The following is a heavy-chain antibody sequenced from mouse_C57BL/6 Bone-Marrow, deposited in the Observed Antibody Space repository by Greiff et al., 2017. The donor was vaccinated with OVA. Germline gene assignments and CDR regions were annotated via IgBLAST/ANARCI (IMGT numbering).Heavy chain of an antibody. V-gene: IGHV1-50*01. CDR2: IDPSDSYT. CDR1: GYTFTSYW. J-gene: IGHJ3*01. CDR3: ARATMVTEGFAY. Sequence: VKLQQPGAELVKPGASVKLSCKASGYTFTSYWMQWVKQRPGQGLEWIGEIDPSDSYTNYNQKFKGKATLTVDTSSSTAYMQLSSLTSEDSAVYYCARATMVTEGFAYWGQGTLVTVSA. D-gene: IGHD2-2*01.